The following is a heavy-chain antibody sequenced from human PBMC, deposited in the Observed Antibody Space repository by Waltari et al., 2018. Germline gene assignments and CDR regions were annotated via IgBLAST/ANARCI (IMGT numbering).Heavy chain of an antibody. CDR2: IYYSGST. CDR1: GGSISSSSYY. CDR3: ARHPPPYGGNHQLDY. D-gene: IGHD2-15*01. V-gene: IGHV4-39*01. J-gene: IGHJ4*02. Sequence: QLQLQESGPGLVKPSETLSLTCTVSGGSISSSSYYWGWIRQPPGKGLEWIGSIYYSGSTYYTPSLKSRVTISVDTSKNQFSLKLSSVTAADTAVYYCARHPPPYGGNHQLDYWGQGTLVTVSS.